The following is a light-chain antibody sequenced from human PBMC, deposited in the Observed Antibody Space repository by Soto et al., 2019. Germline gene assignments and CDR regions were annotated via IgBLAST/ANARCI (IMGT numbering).Light chain of an antibody. CDR2: GAS. J-gene: IGKJ1*01. V-gene: IGKV3-15*01. CDR1: QSVDIN. CDR3: QQYRNWPRT. Sequence: EIVLTQSPCTLSVSPWDRFTLSFMASQSVDINLAWYQQRAGQAPRLLVYGASTKATDMPGRFSGRGSGTEFTLTINNLQSEDFAVYYCQQYRNWPRTFGQGTKVDIK.